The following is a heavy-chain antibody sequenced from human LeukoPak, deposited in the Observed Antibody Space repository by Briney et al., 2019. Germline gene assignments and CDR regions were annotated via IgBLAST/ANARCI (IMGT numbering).Heavy chain of an antibody. V-gene: IGHV3-43*02. Sequence: QPGGSLRLSCVASGLPIADFAMHWVRQAPGEGLEWVSLISGDGVSTFYADSVKGRFSISRDNSKNSLYLEMNSVRTEDAAMYYCAKESGKFDYWGQGTLVAVSS. J-gene: IGHJ4*02. CDR3: AKESGKFDY. CDR2: ISGDGVST. CDR1: GLPIADFA.